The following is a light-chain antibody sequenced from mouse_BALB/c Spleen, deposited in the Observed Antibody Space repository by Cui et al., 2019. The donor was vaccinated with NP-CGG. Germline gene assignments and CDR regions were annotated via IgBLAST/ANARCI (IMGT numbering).Light chain of an antibody. CDR1: TGAVTTNNF. CDR3: ALWYSNHWV. J-gene: IGLJ1*01. Sequence: QGVITQEIALTTSPGETVTLTCRSSTGAVTTNNFANWVQEKPDHLFTGLIGGTNNRAPGVPARFSGSLIGDKAALTITGAQTEDEAIYFCALWYSNHWVFGGGTKLTVL. V-gene: IGLV1*01. CDR2: GTN.